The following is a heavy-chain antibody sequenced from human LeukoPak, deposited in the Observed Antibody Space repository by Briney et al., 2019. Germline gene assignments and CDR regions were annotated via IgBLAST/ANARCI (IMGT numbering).Heavy chain of an antibody. J-gene: IGHJ6*03. CDR2: IYPGDSDT. Sequence: RGESLKISCKGSGYSFTSYWIGWVRQMPGKGLEWMGIIYPGDSDTRYSPSFQGQVTISVDKSINTAYLQWSSLKASDSGMYYCARLFYYASETYYKPNYYYYMDVWGKGTAVTISS. CDR3: ARLFYYASETYYKPNYYYYMDV. V-gene: IGHV5-51*01. CDR1: GYSFTSYW. D-gene: IGHD3-10*01.